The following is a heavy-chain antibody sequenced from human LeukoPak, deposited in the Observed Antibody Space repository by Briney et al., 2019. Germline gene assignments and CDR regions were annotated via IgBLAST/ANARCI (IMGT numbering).Heavy chain of an antibody. D-gene: IGHD1-26*01. CDR1: GFTFSSYA. Sequence: GGSLRLSCAASGFTFSSYAMSWVRQAPGKGLEWVSAISGSGGSTYYADSVKGRFTISRDNSKNTLYLQMNSLRAEDTAVYYCAKIDPSGSYWGGALDIWGQGTMVTVSS. V-gene: IGHV3-23*01. CDR2: ISGSGGST. J-gene: IGHJ3*02. CDR3: AKIDPSGSYWGGALDI.